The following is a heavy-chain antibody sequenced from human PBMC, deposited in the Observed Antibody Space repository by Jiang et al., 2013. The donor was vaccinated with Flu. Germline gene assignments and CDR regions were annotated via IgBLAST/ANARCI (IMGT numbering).Heavy chain of an antibody. V-gene: IGHV1-69*01. J-gene: IGHJ3*02. CDR3: ARVREKTYYYDSSGYQDAFDI. Sequence: GTANYAQKFQGRVTITADESTSTAYMELSSLRSEDTAVYYCARVREKTYYYDSSGYQDAFDIWGQGTMVTVSS. CDR2: GTA. D-gene: IGHD3-22*01.